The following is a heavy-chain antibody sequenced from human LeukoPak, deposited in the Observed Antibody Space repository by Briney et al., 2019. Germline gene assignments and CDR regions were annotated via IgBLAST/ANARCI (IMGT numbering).Heavy chain of an antibody. D-gene: IGHD1-26*01. Sequence: GGSQRLSCAASGFTFTNYWMHWVRQAPGKGLVWVSRIKSDGSSTSYADSVKGRFTISRDNAKNTLYLQMNSLRAEDTAVSYCARGATPDFRGQGTLVTVSS. J-gene: IGHJ4*02. CDR3: ARGATPDF. CDR2: IKSDGSST. V-gene: IGHV3-74*01. CDR1: GFTFTNYW.